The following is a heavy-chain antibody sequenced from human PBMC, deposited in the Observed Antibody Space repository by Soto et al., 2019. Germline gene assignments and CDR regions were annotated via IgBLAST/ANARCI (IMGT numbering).Heavy chain of an antibody. CDR1: GGSISSYY. CDR2: IYYSGST. CDR3: ARSYGDSHFDY. V-gene: IGHV4-59*01. D-gene: IGHD4-17*01. Sequence: NPSETLSLTCTASGGSISSYYWSWIRQPPGKGLEWIGYIYYSGSTNYNPSLKSRVTISVDTSKNQSSLKLSSVTAADTAVYYCARSYGDSHFDYWGQGTLVTVSS. J-gene: IGHJ4*02.